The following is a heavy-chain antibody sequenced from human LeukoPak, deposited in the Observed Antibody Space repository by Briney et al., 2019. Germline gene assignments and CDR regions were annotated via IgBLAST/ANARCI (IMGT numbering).Heavy chain of an antibody. D-gene: IGHD2-21*01. Sequence: PSETLSLTCAVYGGSFSGYYWSWIRQPPGKGLEWIGEINHGGSTNYNPSLKSRVTISVDTSKNQFSLKLSSVTAADTAVYYCARDHMEAGFDYWGQGTLVTVSS. CDR3: ARDHMEAGFDY. CDR1: GGSFSGYY. CDR2: INHGGST. V-gene: IGHV4-34*01. J-gene: IGHJ4*02.